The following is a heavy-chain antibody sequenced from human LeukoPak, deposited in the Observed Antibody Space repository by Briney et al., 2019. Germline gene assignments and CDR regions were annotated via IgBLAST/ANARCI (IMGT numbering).Heavy chain of an antibody. CDR1: GFTSSSYA. CDR2: ISSNGGST. D-gene: IGHD2/OR15-2a*01. CDR3: ARGNIVFYYGMDV. V-gene: IGHV3-64*02. J-gene: IGHJ6*02. Sequence: PGGSLRLSCAASGFTSSSYAMHWVRQAPGKGLEYVSAISSNGGSTYYADSVKGRFTISRDNSKNTLYLQLGSLRAEDMAVYYCARGNIVFYYGMDVWGQGTTVTVSS.